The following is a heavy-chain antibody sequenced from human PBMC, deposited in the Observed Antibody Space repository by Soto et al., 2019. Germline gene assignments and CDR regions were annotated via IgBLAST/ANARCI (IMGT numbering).Heavy chain of an antibody. CDR1: GGTFSSYA. J-gene: IGHJ6*02. V-gene: IGHV1-69*12. CDR3: ARDIPKVGTVTTAHSSGWDPYYYYGMDV. Sequence: QVQLVQSGAEVKKPGSSVKVSCKASGGTFSSYAISWVRQAPGQGLEWMGGIIPIFGTANYAQKFQGRVTITADESTSTAYMELSSLRSEDTAVYYCARDIPKVGTVTTAHSSGWDPYYYYGMDVWGQGTTVTVSS. D-gene: IGHD6-19*01. CDR2: IIPIFGTA.